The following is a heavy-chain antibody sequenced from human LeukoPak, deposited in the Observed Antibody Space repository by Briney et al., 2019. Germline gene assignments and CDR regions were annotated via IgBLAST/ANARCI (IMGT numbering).Heavy chain of an antibody. D-gene: IGHD3-22*01. V-gene: IGHV3-30-3*01. Sequence: PGGSLRLSCAASGFTFSSYAMHWVRQAPGKGLEWVVVISYDGSNKYYADSVKGRFTISRDNSKNTLYLQMNSLRAEDTAVYYCAKGVGYYYDSSGYLYYFDYWGQGTLVTVSS. CDR1: GFTFSSYA. J-gene: IGHJ4*02. CDR2: ISYDGSNK. CDR3: AKGVGYYYDSSGYLYYFDY.